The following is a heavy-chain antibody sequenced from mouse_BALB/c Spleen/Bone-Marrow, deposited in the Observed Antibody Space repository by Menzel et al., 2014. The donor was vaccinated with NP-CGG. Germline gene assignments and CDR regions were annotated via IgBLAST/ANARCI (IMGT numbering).Heavy chain of an antibody. V-gene: IGHV1-80*01. Sequence: QVQLKQSGAEVMRPGSSVNISCKASGYAFSNYGMNWVKQRPGQGLEWIGQIYPGDGDTNYNGKIKGRVTLTADKSSSTAYMQLSSLTSEDSAVYFCASVYDYGRGYAMDYWGQGTSVTVSS. J-gene: IGHJ4*01. CDR1: GYAFSNYG. CDR3: ASVYDYGRGYAMDY. D-gene: IGHD2-4*01. CDR2: IYPGDGDT.